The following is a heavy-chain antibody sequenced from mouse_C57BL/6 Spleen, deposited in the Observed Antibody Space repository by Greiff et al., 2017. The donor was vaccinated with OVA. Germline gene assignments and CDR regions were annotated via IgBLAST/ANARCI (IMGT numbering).Heavy chain of an antibody. D-gene: IGHD1-2*01. J-gene: IGHJ1*03. Sequence: VQLQESGAELARPGASVKLSCKASGYTFTSYGISWVKQRTGQGLEWIGEIYPRSGNTYYNEKFKGKATLTADKSSSTAYMELRSLTSEDSAVYFCARCPSLLWYFDVWGTGTTVTVSS. CDR1: GYTFTSYG. CDR2: IYPRSGNT. CDR3: ARCPSLLWYFDV. V-gene: IGHV1-81*01.